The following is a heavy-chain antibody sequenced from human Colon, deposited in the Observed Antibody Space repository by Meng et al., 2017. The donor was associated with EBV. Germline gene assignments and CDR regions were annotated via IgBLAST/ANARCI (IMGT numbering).Heavy chain of an antibody. Sequence: GESGGGAVQPGRSLRLSCAASGFTFSSYSMHWVRQAPGKGLEWVAVISSDGNTKYYADSVKGRFTISRDNSKSTVFLQANSLRPEDTAIYYCARERDITFWYFDYWVQGALVTVSS. CDR1: GFTFSSYS. J-gene: IGHJ4*02. CDR2: ISSDGNTK. D-gene: IGHD3-16*01. V-gene: IGHV3-30-3*01. CDR3: ARERDITFWYFDY.